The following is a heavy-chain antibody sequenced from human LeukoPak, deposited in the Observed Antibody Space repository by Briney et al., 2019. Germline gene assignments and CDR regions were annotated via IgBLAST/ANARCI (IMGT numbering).Heavy chain of an antibody. CDR2: INPSDGST. Sequence: ASVKVSCKASGYIFTSYYIHLVRQAPGQGLEWMAIINPSDGSTNYAQKFHGRVTMTRDTSTSTVYMELNSLKSEDTAVYYCARPGHFGGNSVYFDYWGQGTLVTVS. D-gene: IGHD4-23*01. CDR1: GYIFTSYY. V-gene: IGHV1-46*01. CDR3: ARPGHFGGNSVYFDY. J-gene: IGHJ4*02.